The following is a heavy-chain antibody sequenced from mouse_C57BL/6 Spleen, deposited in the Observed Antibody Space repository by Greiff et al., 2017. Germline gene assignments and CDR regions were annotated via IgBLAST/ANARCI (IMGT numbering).Heavy chain of an antibody. D-gene: IGHD2-4*01. CDR2: TSHDGSN. J-gene: IGHJ3*01. V-gene: IGHV3-6*01. Sequence: EVQLVESGPGLVKPSQSLSLSCSVSGYSITSGYYWNWIRQFPGNTLEWMGYTSHDGSNNYNPSLKNRISITLDTSKNQVFLQLNSVTTEDTATYYCARDRVYDYENFAYWGQGTLVTVSA. CDR3: ARDRVYDYENFAY. CDR1: GYSITSGYY.